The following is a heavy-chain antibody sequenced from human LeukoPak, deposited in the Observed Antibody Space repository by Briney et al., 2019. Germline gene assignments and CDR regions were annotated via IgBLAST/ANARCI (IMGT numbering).Heavy chain of an antibody. Sequence: SSEILSLTCEVSGYSISSGYYWGWIRQPPGKGLEWIGSMYHSGSTYYNPSLQSRVTLSADTSNNQFSLRLTSVTAADAAVYYCVRLAQCVGSSCFAVHFWGQGTLVHVS. CDR2: MYHSGST. CDR3: VRLAQCVGSSCFAVHF. J-gene: IGHJ4*02. D-gene: IGHD2-2*01. CDR1: GYSISSGYY. V-gene: IGHV4-38-2*01.